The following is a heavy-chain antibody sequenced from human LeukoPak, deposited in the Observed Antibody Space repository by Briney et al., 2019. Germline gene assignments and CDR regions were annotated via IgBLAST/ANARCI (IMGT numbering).Heavy chain of an antibody. D-gene: IGHD3-22*01. V-gene: IGHV4-38-2*02. CDR2: IYHSGNT. Sequence: SETLSLTCTVSGYSISTSYYWGWIRQPPGKGLEWIGSIYHSGNTYYNPSLKSRVTISVDSSRNQFSLKLSSVTAADTAVYYCARSYYYDSSGSKDAFDIWGQGTMVTVSS. CDR3: ARSYYYDSSGSKDAFDI. CDR1: GYSISTSYY. J-gene: IGHJ3*02.